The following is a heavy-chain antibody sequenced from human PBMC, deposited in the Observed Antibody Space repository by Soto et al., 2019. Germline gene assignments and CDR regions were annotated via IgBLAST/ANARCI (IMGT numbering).Heavy chain of an antibody. CDR2: ISGSGGST. D-gene: IGHD6-19*01. Sequence: PGGSLRLSCAASGFTFSSYAMSWVRQAPGKGLEWVSAISGSGGSTYYADSVKGRFTISRDNSKNTLYLQMNSLRAEDTAVYYCANLVSSGWYRKPFDYWGQGTLVTVSS. J-gene: IGHJ4*02. CDR1: GFTFSSYA. CDR3: ANLVSSGWYRKPFDY. V-gene: IGHV3-23*01.